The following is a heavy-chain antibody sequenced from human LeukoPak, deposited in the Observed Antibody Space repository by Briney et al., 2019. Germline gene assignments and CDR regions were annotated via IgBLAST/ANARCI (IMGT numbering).Heavy chain of an antibody. CDR1: GFTFTDYY. D-gene: IGHD6-13*01. V-gene: IGHV1-18*04. CDR2: IGPHSSAT. J-gene: IGHJ4*02. Sequence: ASMKVSCKSSGFTFTDYYIHWVRQAPGQGLEWMGYIGPHSSATSSPQKLQGRVTMTTDTSTSTAYMELRSLRSDDTAVYYCARDSALAAGDGKDWGQGTLVTVSS. CDR3: ARDSALAAGDGKD.